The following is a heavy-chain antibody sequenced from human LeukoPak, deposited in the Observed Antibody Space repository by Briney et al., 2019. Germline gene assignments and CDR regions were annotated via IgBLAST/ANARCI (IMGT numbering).Heavy chain of an antibody. CDR1: GFTFSRYS. Sequence: GGSLRLSCAASGFTFSRYSMNWVRQAPGKGLEWVSSISGSSSYIYYADSVKGRLTISRDNAKNTLYLQMNSLRAEDTAVYYCSRDRHCIGSTCYGLWGQGTRVTVSS. V-gene: IGHV3-21*01. J-gene: IGHJ4*02. CDR3: SRDRHCIGSTCYGL. CDR2: ISGSSSYI. D-gene: IGHD2-2*01.